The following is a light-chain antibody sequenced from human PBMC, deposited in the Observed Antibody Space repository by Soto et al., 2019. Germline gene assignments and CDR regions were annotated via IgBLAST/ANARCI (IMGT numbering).Light chain of an antibody. CDR3: QQRSHWPPWT. CDR1: QSLSSY. Sequence: EIVLTQSPATLSLSPGERATLSCRASQSLSSYLAWYQQKPGQAPRLLIYDASNRATGIPARFSGSGSGTDFTLTISSLEPEDFAVYYCQQRSHWPPWTFGQGTKVEIK. V-gene: IGKV3-11*01. J-gene: IGKJ1*01. CDR2: DAS.